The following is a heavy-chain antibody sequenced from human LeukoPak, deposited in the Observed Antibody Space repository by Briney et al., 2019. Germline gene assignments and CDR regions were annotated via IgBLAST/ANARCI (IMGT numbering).Heavy chain of an antibody. J-gene: IGHJ4*02. V-gene: IGHV3-15*01. CDR2: IKSKTDGGTT. Sequence: PGGPLRLSCAASGFTFSNAWMSWVRQAPGKGLEWVGRIKSKTDGGTTDYAAPVKGRFTISRDDSKNTLYLQMNSLKTEDTAVYYCTTVTSYDSSSFDYWGQGTLVTVSS. CDR3: TTVTSYDSSSFDY. D-gene: IGHD3-22*01. CDR1: GFTFSNAW.